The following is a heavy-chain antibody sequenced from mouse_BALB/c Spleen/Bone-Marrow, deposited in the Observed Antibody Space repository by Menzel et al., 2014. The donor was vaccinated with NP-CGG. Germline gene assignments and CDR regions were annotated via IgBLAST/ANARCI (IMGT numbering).Heavy chain of an antibody. V-gene: IGHV5-6-3*01. CDR2: INTNGGTT. CDR1: GFTFSSYD. Sequence: EVKLVESGGVLVQPGGSLKLSCAASGFTFSSYDMSWVRQTPDKRLELVATINTNGGTTYHPDSVKGRFTISRDNAKSTLYLQMSSLKSADTAIYYCARNRYDWFAYWGQGTLVTVSA. J-gene: IGHJ3*01. CDR3: ARNRYDWFAY. D-gene: IGHD2-14*01.